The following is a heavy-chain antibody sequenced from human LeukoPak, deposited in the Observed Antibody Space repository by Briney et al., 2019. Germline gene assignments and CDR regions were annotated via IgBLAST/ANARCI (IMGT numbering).Heavy chain of an antibody. CDR2: IYYSGST. V-gene: IGHV4-61*01. J-gene: IGHJ3*02. CDR1: GGSISSGSYY. D-gene: IGHD2-2*01. CDR3: ARDVGFRGIVVIPAAMNAFDI. Sequence: PSETLSLTCTVSGGSISSGSYYWSWIRQPPGKGLEWIGYIYYSGSTNYNPSLKSRVAISVDTSKNQFSLKLSSVTAADTAVYYCARDVGFRGIVVIPAAMNAFDIWGQGTMVTVSS.